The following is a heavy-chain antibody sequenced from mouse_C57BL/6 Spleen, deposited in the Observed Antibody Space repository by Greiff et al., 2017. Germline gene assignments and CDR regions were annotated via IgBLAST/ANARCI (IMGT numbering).Heavy chain of an antibody. V-gene: IGHV1-82*01. CDR1: GYAFSSSW. D-gene: IGHD2-2*01. Sequence: VQLQQSGPELVKPGASVKISCKASGYAFSSSWMNWVKQRPGKGLEWIGRIYPGDGDTNYNGKFKGKATLTADKSSSTAYMQLSSLTSEDSAVYFCAREDGYDVYYAMDYWGQGTSVTVSS. J-gene: IGHJ4*01. CDR2: IYPGDGDT. CDR3: AREDGYDVYYAMDY.